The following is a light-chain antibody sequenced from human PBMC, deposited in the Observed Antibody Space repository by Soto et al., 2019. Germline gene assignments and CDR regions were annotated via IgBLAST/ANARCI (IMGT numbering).Light chain of an antibody. CDR2: GAS. CDR1: QYIASSY. CDR3: QQYNNWPLT. Sequence: EIVLTQSPGALSLSPGGGATLSCSSSQYIASSYLAWYQQRRXXAXRLLIYGASTRATGIPARFSGSGSGTQFTLTRSSLQSEDFAVYYCQQYNNWPLTFGQGTKVDIK. V-gene: IGKV3-15*01. J-gene: IGKJ1*01.